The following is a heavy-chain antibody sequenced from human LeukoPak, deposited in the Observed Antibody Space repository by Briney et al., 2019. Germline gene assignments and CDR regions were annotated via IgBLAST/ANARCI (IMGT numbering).Heavy chain of an antibody. CDR3: ARVGRLLWFGELVPH. CDR2: IKQDGSEK. Sequence: PGGSLRLSCAASGFTFSSYWMSWVRQAPGKGLEWVANIKQDGSEKYYVDSVKGRFTISRDNAKNSLYLQMNSLRAEDTAVYYCARVGRLLWFGELVPHWGQGTLVTVSS. D-gene: IGHD3-10*01. V-gene: IGHV3-7*01. J-gene: IGHJ4*02. CDR1: GFTFSSYW.